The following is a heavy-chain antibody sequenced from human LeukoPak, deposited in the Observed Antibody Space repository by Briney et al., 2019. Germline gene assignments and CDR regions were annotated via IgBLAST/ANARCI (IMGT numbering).Heavy chain of an antibody. Sequence: PGGSLRLSCAASGFTFSDYYMSWIRQAPGKGLEWVSYISSSGSNIYYADSVRGRFTISRDNAKNSLYLQMISLRAEDTAVYYCARDPVETSYDYWGQGTLVTVSS. CDR1: GFTFSDYY. CDR3: ARDPVETSYDY. J-gene: IGHJ4*02. CDR2: ISSSGSNI. D-gene: IGHD5-24*01. V-gene: IGHV3-11*04.